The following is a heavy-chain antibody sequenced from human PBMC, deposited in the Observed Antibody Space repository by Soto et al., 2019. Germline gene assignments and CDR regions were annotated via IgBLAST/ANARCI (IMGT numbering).Heavy chain of an antibody. J-gene: IGHJ4*02. CDR3: AREYRGIISYYIDY. CDR1: GGSFSSGDGY. V-gene: IGHV4-30-4*01. Sequence: SETLCLTCTVAGGSFSSGDGYWIWIRQPPGKGLEWIGYIYYSGSTFYNPSLRSRLMISLDTSKNQFSLKLSSVTAADTAVYYCAREYRGIISYYIDYLGQGALVTVSS. D-gene: IGHD3-10*01. CDR2: IYYSGST.